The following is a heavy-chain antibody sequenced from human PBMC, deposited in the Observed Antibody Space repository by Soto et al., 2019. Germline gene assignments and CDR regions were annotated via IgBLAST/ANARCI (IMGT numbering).Heavy chain of an antibody. CDR3: AKKYYFGSGSYVFYFDY. D-gene: IGHD3-10*01. CDR2: MSGTAGNT. V-gene: IGHV3-23*01. Sequence: EVQLLESGGGSVQPGGSLRLSCAASGFTFSNYVMTRVRQAPGKGLEWVSTMSGTAGNTYYADSVKGRFTISRDNSKNTLYLQMNSLRAEDTAVYYCAKKYYFGSGSYVFYFDYWGQGTLVTVSS. CDR1: GFTFSNYV. J-gene: IGHJ4*02.